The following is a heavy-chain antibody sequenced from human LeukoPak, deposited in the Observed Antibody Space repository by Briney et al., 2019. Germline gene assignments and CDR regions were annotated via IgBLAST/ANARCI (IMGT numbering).Heavy chain of an antibody. J-gene: IGHJ6*02. CDR1: GFTLSSYS. Sequence: GGSLRLSCAASGFTLSSYSMNWVRQAPGKGLEWVSSISSSSSYIYYADSVKGRFTISRDNAKNSLYLQMNSLRAEDTAVYYCAREIPRYCSSTSCYGMDVWGQGTTVTVSS. V-gene: IGHV3-21*01. CDR2: ISSSSSYI. D-gene: IGHD2-2*01. CDR3: AREIPRYCSSTSCYGMDV.